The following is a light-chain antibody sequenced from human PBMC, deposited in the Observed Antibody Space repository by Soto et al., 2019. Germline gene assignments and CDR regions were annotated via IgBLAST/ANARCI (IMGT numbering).Light chain of an antibody. V-gene: IGLV2-14*01. CDR3: SSYTSSSTLV. J-gene: IGLJ1*01. CDR1: SSDVGGHKY. Sequence: QAVVTQPASVSGSPGQSITISCTGTSSDVGGHKYVSWYQQHPGKAPKLMIYVVRNRPSGVSNRFSGSKSGNTASLTISGLQAEDEADYYCSSYTSSSTLVFGTGTKLTVL. CDR2: VVR.